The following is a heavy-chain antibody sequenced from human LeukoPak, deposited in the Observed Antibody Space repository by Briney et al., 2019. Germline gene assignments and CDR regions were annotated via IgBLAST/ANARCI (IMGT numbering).Heavy chain of an antibody. D-gene: IGHD3-22*01. CDR1: GFTFSSYS. J-gene: IGHJ4*02. Sequence: GGSLRLSCAASGFTFSSYSMNWVRQAPGKGLKWVSSISSSSSYIYYADSVKGRFTISRDNAKNSLYLQMNSLRAEDTAVYYCARYDSSGYCPFDYWGQGTLVTVSS. CDR2: ISSSSSYI. CDR3: ARYDSSGYCPFDY. V-gene: IGHV3-21*01.